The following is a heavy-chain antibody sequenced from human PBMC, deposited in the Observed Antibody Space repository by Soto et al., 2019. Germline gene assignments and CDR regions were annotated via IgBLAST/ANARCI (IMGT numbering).Heavy chain of an antibody. CDR2: ISGGGDTT. Sequence: EVQLLESGGGLVQPGGSLRLTCAASGLTFSSYGISWIRLSPGKGLEWASVISGGGDTTYYTPSVKGRFTISRDDFRNTLYLQMNSLRTEDTAIYYCAKLRDFVVLPAGILDYWGPGTLVTVSS. CDR1: GLTFSSYG. CDR3: AKLRDFVVLPAGILDY. D-gene: IGHD2-8*01. V-gene: IGHV3-23*01. J-gene: IGHJ4*02.